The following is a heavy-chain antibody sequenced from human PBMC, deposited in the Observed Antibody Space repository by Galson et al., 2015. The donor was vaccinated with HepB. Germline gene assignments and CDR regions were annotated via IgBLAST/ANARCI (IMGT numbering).Heavy chain of an antibody. Sequence: SLRLSCAASGFTVSSNYMSWVRQAPGKGLEWVSVIYSGGSTYYADSVKGRFTISRHNSKNTLYLQMNSLRAEDTAVYYCARNPPGRYYGSGGYWGQGTLVTVSS. V-gene: IGHV3-53*01. D-gene: IGHD3-10*01. CDR2: IYSGGST. J-gene: IGHJ4*02. CDR1: GFTVSSNY. CDR3: ARNPPGRYYGSGGY.